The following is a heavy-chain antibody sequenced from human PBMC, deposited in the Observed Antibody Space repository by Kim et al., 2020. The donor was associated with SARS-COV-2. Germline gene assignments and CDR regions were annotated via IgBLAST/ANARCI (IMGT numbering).Heavy chain of an antibody. CDR1: GGSISSGGYY. CDR2: IYYSGST. J-gene: IGHJ4*02. D-gene: IGHD3-3*01. V-gene: IGHV4-31*03. Sequence: SETLSLTCTVSGGSISSGGYYWSWIRQHPGKGLEWIGYIYYSGSTYYNPSLKSRVTISVDTSKNQFSLKLCSVTAADTAVYYCARAETIFGVVIGCFDYWGQGTLVTVSS. CDR3: ARAETIFGVVIGCFDY.